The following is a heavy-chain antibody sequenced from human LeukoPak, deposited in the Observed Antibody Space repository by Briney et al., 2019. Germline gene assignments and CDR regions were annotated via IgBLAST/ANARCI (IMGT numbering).Heavy chain of an antibody. Sequence: SETLSLTCTVSGGSISSYYWSWIRQPPGKGLEWIGYIYYSGSTNYNPSLKSRVTISVDTSKNQFSLKLSSVTAADTAVYNCAREYYDILTGSNPYYFDYWGQGTLVTVSS. CDR2: IYYSGST. D-gene: IGHD3-9*01. J-gene: IGHJ4*02. V-gene: IGHV4-59*01. CDR1: GGSISSYY. CDR3: AREYYDILTGSNPYYFDY.